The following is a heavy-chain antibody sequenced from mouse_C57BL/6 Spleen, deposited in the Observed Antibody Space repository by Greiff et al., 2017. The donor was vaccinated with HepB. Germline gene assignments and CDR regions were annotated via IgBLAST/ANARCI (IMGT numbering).Heavy chain of an antibody. J-gene: IGHJ3*01. CDR2: INPGSGGT. CDR3: ARGSYDYDFAY. D-gene: IGHD2-4*01. Sequence: VQLQQSGAELVRPGTSVKVSCKASGYAFTNYLIEWVKQRPGQGLEWIGVINPGSGGTNYNEKFKGKATLTADKSSSTAYMQLSSLTSEDAAVYFCARGSYDYDFAYWGQGTLVTVSA. CDR1: GYAFTNYL. V-gene: IGHV1-54*01.